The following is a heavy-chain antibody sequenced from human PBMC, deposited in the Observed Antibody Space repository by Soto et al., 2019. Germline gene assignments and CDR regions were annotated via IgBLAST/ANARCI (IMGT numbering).Heavy chain of an antibody. CDR3: VTDVIYDSDTSGRNF. CDR2: INGEASSM. D-gene: IGHD1-26*01. Sequence: EVQLVQSGGGLVQPGGSLRLSCAVSGLRFSSYWMYWARQVPGKGLVWVSQINGEASSMSYADSVKGRFTVSRDNARNTLYLQMNSLRGDDTALYYCVTDVIYDSDTSGRNFWGQGTLVTVSS. CDR1: GLRFSSYW. J-gene: IGHJ4*02. V-gene: IGHV3-74*01.